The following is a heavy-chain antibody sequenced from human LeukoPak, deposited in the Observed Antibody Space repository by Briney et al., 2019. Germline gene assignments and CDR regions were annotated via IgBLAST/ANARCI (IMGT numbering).Heavy chain of an antibody. J-gene: IGHJ4*02. V-gene: IGHV3-48*01. CDR1: GFTFSSYS. D-gene: IGHD6-6*01. CDR2: ISNTGSTI. CDR3: ARGPYTSSNYFDY. Sequence: PGGSLRLSCAASGFTFSSYSMNWGRQAPGKGLEWVSYISNTGSTIYYADSVRGRFTISRDNAKNSLYLQMNSLRAEDTAVYYCARGPYTSSNYFDYWGQGTLVTVSS.